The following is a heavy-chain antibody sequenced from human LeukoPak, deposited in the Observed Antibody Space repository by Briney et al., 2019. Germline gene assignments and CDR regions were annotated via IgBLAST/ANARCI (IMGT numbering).Heavy chain of an antibody. CDR2: IIPIFGTA. CDR1: GGTFSSYA. J-gene: IGHJ3*02. V-gene: IGHV1-69*13. CDR3: ARGARYYYTDAFDI. Sequence: SVKVSCEASGGTFSSYAISWVRQAPGQGLEWMGGIIPIFGTANYAQKFQGRVTITADESTSTAYMELSSLRSEDTAVYYCARGARYYYTDAFDIWGQGTMVTVSS. D-gene: IGHD3-22*01.